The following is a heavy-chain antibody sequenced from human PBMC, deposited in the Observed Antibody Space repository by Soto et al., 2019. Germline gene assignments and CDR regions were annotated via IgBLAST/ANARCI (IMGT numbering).Heavy chain of an antibody. CDR1: GGSFSGYY. CDR2: INHSGST. D-gene: IGHD3-3*01. V-gene: IGHV4-34*01. Sequence: QVQLQQWGAGLLKPSETLSLTCAVYGGSFSGYYWSWIRQPPGKGLEWIGEINHSGSTNYNPSLKIHVTISVDTSKNHSSLKLSSVTAADTAVYYCARGTPHVLRFLEWPSRLYYFDYWGQGTLVTVSS. J-gene: IGHJ4*02. CDR3: ARGTPHVLRFLEWPSRLYYFDY.